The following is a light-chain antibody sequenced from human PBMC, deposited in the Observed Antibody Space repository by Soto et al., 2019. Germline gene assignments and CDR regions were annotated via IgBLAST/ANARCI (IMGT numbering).Light chain of an antibody. CDR2: GAS. CDR1: QHVNNNY. CDR3: QQYGGSSLYT. J-gene: IGKJ2*01. V-gene: IGKV3-20*01. Sequence: EIVLTQSPGTLSLSPGERATLSCRASQHVNNNYLGWYQQKPGQAPRIIIYGASTRFTGIPDRISGSGFGTDCTLTISRLEPEDFAVYYCQQYGGSSLYTFGQGTKVEIK.